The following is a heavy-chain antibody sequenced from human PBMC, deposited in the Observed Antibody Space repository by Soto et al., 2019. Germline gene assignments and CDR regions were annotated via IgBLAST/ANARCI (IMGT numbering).Heavy chain of an antibody. Sequence: PSETLSLTCAVYGGSFSGYYWSWIRQPPGKGLEWIGEINHSGSTNYNPSLKSRVTISVDTSKNQFSLKLSSVTAADPAVYYCARDEYGDFYDAFDIWGQGTMVTVSS. CDR2: INHSGST. CDR3: ARDEYGDFYDAFDI. J-gene: IGHJ3*02. D-gene: IGHD4-17*01. V-gene: IGHV4-34*01. CDR1: GGSFSGYY.